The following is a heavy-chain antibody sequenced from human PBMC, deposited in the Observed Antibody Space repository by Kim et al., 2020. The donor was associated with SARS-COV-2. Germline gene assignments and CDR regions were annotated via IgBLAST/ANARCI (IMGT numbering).Heavy chain of an antibody. CDR1: GFTFSSYW. CDR2: IKEDESEK. V-gene: IGHV3-7*03. CDR3: ARDRGVVGHVDY. Sequence: GGSLRLSCAASGFTFSSYWMSWVRQAPGKGLEWVANIKEDESEKYDVDSVKGRFTISRDNAKNSVYPQMNSLRAEDTAVYYCARDRGVVGHVDYWGQGTLVTVSS. J-gene: IGHJ4*02. D-gene: IGHD2-21*01.